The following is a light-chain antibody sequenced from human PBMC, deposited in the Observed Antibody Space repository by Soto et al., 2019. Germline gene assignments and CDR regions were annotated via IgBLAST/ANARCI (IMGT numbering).Light chain of an antibody. CDR1: SSDVGNYNL. CDR2: EDS. CDR3: SSYAGPRTVV. Sequence: QSVLTQPASVSGSPGQSITISCIGTSSDVGNYNLVSWYQQHPGKAPKLMIYEDSERPSGVSNRFSGSKSGNTASLTISGLQAEDEADYYCSSYAGPRTVVFGGGTKLTVL. J-gene: IGLJ2*01. V-gene: IGLV2-23*01.